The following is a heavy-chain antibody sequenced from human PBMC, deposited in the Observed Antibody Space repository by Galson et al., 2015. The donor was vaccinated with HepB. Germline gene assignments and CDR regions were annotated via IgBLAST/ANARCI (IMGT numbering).Heavy chain of an antibody. J-gene: IGHJ4*02. CDR3: TRAQGGSYYYVPFDY. D-gene: IGHD3-10*01. CDR2: IRSKAYGGTT. Sequence: SLRLSCAASGFTFGDYAMSWVRQAPGKGLEWVGFIRSKAYGGTTEYAASVKGRFTISRDDSKSIAYLQMNSLKTEDTAVYYCTRAQGGSYYYVPFDYWGQGTLVTVSS. V-gene: IGHV3-49*04. CDR1: GFTFGDYA.